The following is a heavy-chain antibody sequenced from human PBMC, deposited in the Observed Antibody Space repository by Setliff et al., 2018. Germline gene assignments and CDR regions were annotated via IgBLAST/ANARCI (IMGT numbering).Heavy chain of an antibody. J-gene: IGHJ3*02. CDR2: IRSKANSNTL. V-gene: IGHV3-72*01. CDR1: GLTFSDHY. D-gene: IGHD2-21*01. Sequence: QTGGSLRLSCAASGLTFSDHYMDWVRQAPGKGLEWVGRIRSKANSNTLEYAASVKGRVTISRDDSKNSLYLQMNSLKTEDTAMYYCARYSKLPHAFDIWGQGTMVTVSS. CDR3: ARYSKLPHAFDI.